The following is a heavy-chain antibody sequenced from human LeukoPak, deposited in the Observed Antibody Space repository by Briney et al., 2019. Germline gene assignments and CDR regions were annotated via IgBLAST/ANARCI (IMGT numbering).Heavy chain of an antibody. D-gene: IGHD3-22*01. CDR3: ARHFYDSSGYRREYYFDY. J-gene: IGHJ4*02. Sequence: PSETLSLTCTVSGVSITSNSDYWGWFRQPPGKGLEWIRSVRYSGKTYYNPSLKSRVTMSVDTSKSQFSLKLSSVTAADTAMYFCARHFYDSSGYRREYYFDYWGQGTLVTVSS. CDR2: VRYSGKT. CDR1: GVSITSNSDY. V-gene: IGHV4-39*01.